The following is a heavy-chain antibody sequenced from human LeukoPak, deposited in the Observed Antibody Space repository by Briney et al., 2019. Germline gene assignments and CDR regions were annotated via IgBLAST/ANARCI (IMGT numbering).Heavy chain of an antibody. CDR1: GGSIRSGDHH. CDR3: ARDLGGYPFFMDV. V-gene: IGHV4-39*07. Sequence: PSETLSLTCSVSGGSIRSGDHHWAWVRQPPGKGLEFVGSLDESGRPYYNPPLKSRVSISGDTSGKPFSLNLSSVTAADTAVYYCARDLGGYPFFMDVWGRGTTVIVSS. J-gene: IGHJ6*03. CDR2: LDESGRP. D-gene: IGHD2-15*01.